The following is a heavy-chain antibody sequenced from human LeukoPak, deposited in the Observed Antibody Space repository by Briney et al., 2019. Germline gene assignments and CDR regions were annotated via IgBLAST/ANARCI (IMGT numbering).Heavy chain of an antibody. CDR1: GFTFSSYG. CDR2: IRYDGSNK. J-gene: IGHJ1*01. V-gene: IGHV3-30*02. Sequence: PGGSLRLSCAASGFTFSSYGMHWVRQAPGKGLEWVAFIRYDGSNKYYADSVKGRFTISRDNSKNTLYLQMNSLRAEDTAVYYCAKASTTVVTNGYFQHWGQGTLVTVSS. CDR3: AKASTTVVTNGYFQH. D-gene: IGHD4-23*01.